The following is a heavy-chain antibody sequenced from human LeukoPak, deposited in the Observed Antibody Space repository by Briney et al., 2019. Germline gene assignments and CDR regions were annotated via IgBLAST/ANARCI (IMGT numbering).Heavy chain of an antibody. CDR2: IYYTGST. J-gene: IGHJ1*01. D-gene: IGHD3-3*01. V-gene: IGHV4-39*01. CDR3: ARRGITHSSSFLEY. CDR1: GGSISGGKDF. Sequence: KSSETLSLTCTVSGGSISGGKDFWGWIRQPPGKGLEWIGSIYYTGSTYYNPSLKSRVTISVDTSRNEFSLQVHSVTATDTAVYYCARRGITHSSSFLEYWGQGSLVTVSS.